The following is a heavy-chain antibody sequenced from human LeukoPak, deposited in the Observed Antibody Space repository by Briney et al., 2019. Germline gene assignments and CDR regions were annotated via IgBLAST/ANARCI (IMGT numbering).Heavy chain of an antibody. V-gene: IGHV3-15*01. J-gene: IGHJ4*02. CDR3: TTRSLGGHCSGGLCYSFDN. Sequence: KPGGSLRLSCAASGFTVSSNYMSWVRQAPGKGLEWVGRIKSKTYGGTTDYAAPVKDRFTISRDDSKNTLYLQMNSLKTDDTAVYYCTTRSLGGHCSGGLCYSFDNWGQGTLVTVSS. CDR1: GFTVSSNY. CDR2: IKSKTYGGTT. D-gene: IGHD2-15*01.